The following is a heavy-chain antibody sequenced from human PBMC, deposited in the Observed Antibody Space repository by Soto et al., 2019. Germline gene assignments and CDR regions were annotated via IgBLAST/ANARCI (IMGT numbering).Heavy chain of an antibody. V-gene: IGHV2-5*01. CDR3: AHRHEAAMTYDY. CDR2: IYWNDDK. CDR1: GFSLSTSGVD. Sequence: SGPTLVNPTQTLTLTCTFSGFSLSTSGVDVGWIRQPPGKALEWLALIYWNDDKRYSPSLKSRLTITKDTSKNQVVLTMTNMDPVDTATYYCAHRHEAAMTYDYWGPGTLVTRLL. D-gene: IGHD2-2*01. J-gene: IGHJ4*02.